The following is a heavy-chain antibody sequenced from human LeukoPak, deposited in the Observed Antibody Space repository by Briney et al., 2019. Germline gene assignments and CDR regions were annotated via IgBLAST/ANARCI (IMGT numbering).Heavy chain of an antibody. D-gene: IGHD3-10*01. J-gene: IGHJ4*02. CDR1: GFTFSSYG. CDR2: ISYDGSNK. V-gene: IGHV3-30*18. Sequence: GGSLRLSCAASGFTFSSYGMHWVRQAPGKGLEWVAVISYDGSNKYYADSVKGRFTISRENSKDTLHLQMNSLRAEDTAVYYCAKDHYYYGSGIYFMHYFDYWGQGTLVTVSS. CDR3: AKDHYYYGSGIYFMHYFDY.